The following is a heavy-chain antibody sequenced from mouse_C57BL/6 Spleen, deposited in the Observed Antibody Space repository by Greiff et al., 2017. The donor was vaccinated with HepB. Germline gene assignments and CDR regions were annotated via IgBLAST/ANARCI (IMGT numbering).Heavy chain of an antibody. Sequence: QVQLKQPGAELVRPGTSVKLSCKASGYTFTSYWMHWVKQRPGQGLEWIGVIDPSDSYTNYNQKFKGKATFTVDTSSSTAYMQLSSLTSEDSAVYYCARSNGSSYDYWGQGTTLTVSS. V-gene: IGHV1-59*01. J-gene: IGHJ2*01. D-gene: IGHD1-1*01. CDR1: GYTFTSYW. CDR2: IDPSDSYT. CDR3: ARSNGSSYDY.